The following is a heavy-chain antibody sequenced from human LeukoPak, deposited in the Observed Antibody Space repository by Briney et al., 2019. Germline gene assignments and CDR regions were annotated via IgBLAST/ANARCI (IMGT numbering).Heavy chain of an antibody. CDR1: GGSISSSSYY. CDR2: IYYSGST. CDR3: ARAPERWYSYGSYTYYYMDV. D-gene: IGHD5-18*01. V-gene: IGHV4-39*07. J-gene: IGHJ6*03. Sequence: SETLSLTCTVSGGSISSSSYYWGWIRQPPGKGLEWIGSIYYSGSTYYNPSLKSRVTISVDTSKNQISLKLSSVTAADTTVYYCARAPERWYSYGSYTYYYMDVWGKGTTVTVSS.